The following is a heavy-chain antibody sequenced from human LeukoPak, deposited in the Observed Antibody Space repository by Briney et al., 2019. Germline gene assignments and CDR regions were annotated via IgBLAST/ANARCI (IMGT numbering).Heavy chain of an antibody. CDR1: GYNFSNCL. V-gene: IGHV5-51*01. J-gene: IGHJ4*02. CDR2: IYPGDSDT. CDR3: ARHGGGGSGGNSGFDY. Sequence: GESLKISCEGSGYNFSNCLIGWVRQMPGKGLERMGIIYPGDSDTRYGPSFQGQVTISADKSISTAYLQWSSLKASGTAMYYCARHGGGGSGGNSGFDYWGQGTLVTVSS. D-gene: IGHD4-23*01.